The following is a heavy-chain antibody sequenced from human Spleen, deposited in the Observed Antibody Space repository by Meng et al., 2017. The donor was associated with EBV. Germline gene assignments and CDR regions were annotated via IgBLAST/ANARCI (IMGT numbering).Heavy chain of an antibody. V-gene: IGHV1-69*01. Sequence: VQLVQSGAGWKKPGSSVKVSCKTSGGTFSSYAISWVRQAPGQGLEWMGGLIPMFGAPNYAQKFQGRVTIIADESTSTHYMELSSLRSEDTAVYYCASESGRGYTPDYWGQGTLVTVSS. CDR3: ASESGRGYTPDY. CDR1: GGTFSSYA. CDR2: LIPMFGAP. D-gene: IGHD3-10*01. J-gene: IGHJ4*02.